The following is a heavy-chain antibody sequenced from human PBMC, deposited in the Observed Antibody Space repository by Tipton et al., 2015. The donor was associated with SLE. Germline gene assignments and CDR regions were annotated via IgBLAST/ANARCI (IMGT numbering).Heavy chain of an antibody. CDR1: GGTFSSYT. D-gene: IGHD6-19*01. CDR2: IIPILGIA. Sequence: QLVQSGAEVKKPGSSVKVSCKASGGTFSSYTISWVRQAPGQGLEWMGRIIPILGIANYAQKFQGRVTITADKSTSTAYMELSSLRSEDTAVYYCARGPLAVAARYYYYYMDVWGKGTTVTVSS. V-gene: IGHV1-69*09. J-gene: IGHJ6*03. CDR3: ARGPLAVAARYYYYYMDV.